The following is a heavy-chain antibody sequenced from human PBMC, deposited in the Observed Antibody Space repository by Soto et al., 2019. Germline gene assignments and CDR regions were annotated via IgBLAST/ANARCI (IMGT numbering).Heavy chain of an antibody. D-gene: IGHD3-10*01. CDR3: ARGLPIYYYGSGQNWFDP. J-gene: IGHJ5*02. V-gene: IGHV4-31*03. CDR2: IYYSGST. CDR1: GGSISSGGYY. Sequence: TSETLSLTCTVSGGSISSGGYYWSWIRQHPGKGLEWIGYIYYSGSTYYNPSLKSRVTISVDTSKNQFSLKLSSVTAADTAVYYCARGLPIYYYGSGQNWFDPWGQGTLVTVSS.